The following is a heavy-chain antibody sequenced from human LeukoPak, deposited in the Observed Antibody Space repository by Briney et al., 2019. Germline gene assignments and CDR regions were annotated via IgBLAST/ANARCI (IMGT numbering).Heavy chain of an antibody. Sequence: GGSLRLSCAASGFTFSTYAMNWVRQAPGKGLEWVSIISGSGGNTFYADSVKGRFTISRDNSKNTLYLQMNSLRAEDTAVYYCAKDTLPVVVVAATPLNWFDPWGQGTLVTVSS. CDR3: AKDTLPVVVVAATPLNWFDP. CDR2: ISGSGGNT. V-gene: IGHV3-23*01. CDR1: GFTFSTYA. J-gene: IGHJ5*02. D-gene: IGHD2-15*01.